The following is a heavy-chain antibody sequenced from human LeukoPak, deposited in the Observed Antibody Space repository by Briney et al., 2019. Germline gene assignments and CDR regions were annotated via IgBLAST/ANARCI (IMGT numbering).Heavy chain of an antibody. Sequence: GGSLSLSCAASASTFSSYDTDWVRPATGKGREWVLAIATAGDTYYPASVKGRFTTSRENATNSLYLQMNSLRAGDTAVYYCAREAPVYYGRDVWRGRTTVTVS. CDR1: ASTFSSYD. CDR3: AREAPVYYGRDV. CDR2: IATAGDT. V-gene: IGHV3-13*01. J-gene: IGHJ6*01.